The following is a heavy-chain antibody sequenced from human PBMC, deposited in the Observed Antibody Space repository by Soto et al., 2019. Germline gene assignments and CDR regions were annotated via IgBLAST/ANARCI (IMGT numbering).Heavy chain of an antibody. CDR2: IFPGDSDT. V-gene: IGHV5-51*01. CDR3: ARRSFESSGYLFDY. Sequence: LKISCKGSGYSFSNFWIGWVRQMPGKGLEWVGNIFPGDSDTRYSPSFQGQVTISADKSVSTAYLQWSSLKASDTAMYYCARRSFESSGYLFDYWGQGSQVTVSS. J-gene: IGHJ4*02. CDR1: GYSFSNFW. D-gene: IGHD3-22*01.